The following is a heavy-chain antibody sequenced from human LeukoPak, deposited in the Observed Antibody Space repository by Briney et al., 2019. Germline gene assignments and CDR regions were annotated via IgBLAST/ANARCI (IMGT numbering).Heavy chain of an antibody. Sequence: GGSLRLSCAASGFTFSSYSMNWVRQAPGKGLEWVSYISSSSSTIYYADSVKGRFTISRDNAKNSLYLQMNSLRAEDTAVYYCARDSMAVAGTGADYWGQGTLVTVSS. D-gene: IGHD6-19*01. V-gene: IGHV3-48*01. CDR3: ARDSMAVAGTGADY. CDR2: ISSSSSTI. CDR1: GFTFSSYS. J-gene: IGHJ4*02.